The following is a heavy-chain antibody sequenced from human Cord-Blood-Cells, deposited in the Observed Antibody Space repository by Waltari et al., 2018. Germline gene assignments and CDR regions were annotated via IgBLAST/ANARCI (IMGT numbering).Heavy chain of an antibody. CDR1: GGSISSHY. V-gene: IGHV4-59*11. CDR2: IYYSGST. Sequence: QVQLQESGPGLVKPSETLSLTCTVSGGSISSHYWSWIRQPPGKGLEWIGYIYYSGSTNYNPSLKSRVTISVDTSKNQFSRKLSSVTAADTAVYYCARVSGSSSDAFDIWGQGTMVTVSS. D-gene: IGHD6-6*01. J-gene: IGHJ3*02. CDR3: ARVSGSSSDAFDI.